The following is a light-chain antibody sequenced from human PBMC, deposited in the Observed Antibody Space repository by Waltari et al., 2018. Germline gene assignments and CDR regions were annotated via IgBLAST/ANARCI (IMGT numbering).Light chain of an antibody. J-gene: IGKJ1*01. CDR2: DAS. Sequence: EIVLTQSPATLSLSPGERATLSCRASQSVSNYLAWYQQKPGQGPRLLIYDASNRAAGIPDRFSGSGSGTDFTLTISSLEPEDFAVYYCQQRNNWGFGQGTKVEIK. V-gene: IGKV3-11*01. CDR3: QQRNNWG. CDR1: QSVSNY.